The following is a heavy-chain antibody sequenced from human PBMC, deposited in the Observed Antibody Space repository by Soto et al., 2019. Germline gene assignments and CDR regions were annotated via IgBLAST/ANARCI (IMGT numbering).Heavy chain of an antibody. V-gene: IGHV1-18*01. CDR1: GYTFTGYA. D-gene: IGHD4-17*01. J-gene: IGHJ1*01. CDR2: VSAYSGHT. CDR3: ARCSKDYGDYGLSLKY. Sequence: QVQLVQSGAEVKGPGASVKVSCKASGYTFTGYAFSWVRQAPGQGLEWMGWVSAYSGHTIYSQKFQGRVTLTTDPYPTTTSMEVRSLGSDDTAVYYCARCSKDYGDYGLSLKYWGQGTLVTVSS.